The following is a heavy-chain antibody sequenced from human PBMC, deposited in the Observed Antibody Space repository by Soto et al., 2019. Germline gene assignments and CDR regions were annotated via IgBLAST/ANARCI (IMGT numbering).Heavy chain of an antibody. D-gene: IGHD7-27*01. Sequence: QVQLQESGPGLVKPSQTLSLTCTVSGGSISTVDYWWSWIRQSPDMGLEWIGHIYDGGRTYNNPSLQSPVTMSVDTSQSQLSLTLSSVSAADTAVYYCARGPSGDKVDSWGQGTLVTVSS. CDR1: GGSISTVDYW. J-gene: IGHJ4*02. CDR3: ARGPSGDKVDS. CDR2: IYDGGRT. V-gene: IGHV4-30-4*01.